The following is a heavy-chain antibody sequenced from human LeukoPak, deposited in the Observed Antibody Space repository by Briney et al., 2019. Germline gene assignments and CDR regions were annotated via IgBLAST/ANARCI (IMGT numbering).Heavy chain of an antibody. V-gene: IGHV4-39*07. CDR1: GGSISSSSYY. D-gene: IGHD3-22*01. J-gene: IGHJ5*02. CDR3: ARSRSGYYYP. CDR2: IYYSGST. Sequence: PSETLSLTCTVSGGSISSSSYYWGWIRQPPGKGLEWIGSIYYSGSTYYNPSLKSRVTISVDTSKNQFSLKLSSVTAADTAVYYCARSRSGYYYPWGQGTLVTVSS.